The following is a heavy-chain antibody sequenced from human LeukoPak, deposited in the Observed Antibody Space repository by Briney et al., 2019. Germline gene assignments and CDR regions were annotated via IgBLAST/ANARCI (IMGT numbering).Heavy chain of an antibody. CDR3: ARLGNWNHFDY. CDR2: IYTSGST. V-gene: IGHV4-4*09. D-gene: IGHD1-1*01. CDR1: GGSFSGYY. Sequence: SETLSLTCAVYGGSFSGYYWSWIRQPPGKGLEWIGYIYTSGSTNYNPSLKSRVTISVDTSKNQFSLKLSSVTAADTAVYYCARLGNWNHFDYWGQGTLVTVSS. J-gene: IGHJ4*02.